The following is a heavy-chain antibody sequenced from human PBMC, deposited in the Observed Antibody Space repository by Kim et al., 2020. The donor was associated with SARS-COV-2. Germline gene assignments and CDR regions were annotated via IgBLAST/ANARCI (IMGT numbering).Heavy chain of an antibody. V-gene: IGHV3-15*01. D-gene: IGHD4-17*01. Sequence: GGSLRLSCAASGFTFSNAWMSWVRQAPGKGLEWVGRIKSKTDGGTTDYAAPVKGRFTISRDDSKNTLYLQMNSLKTEDTAVYYCTTGNDYGDPTYYYYYGMDVWGQGTTVTVSS. J-gene: IGHJ6*02. CDR3: TTGNDYGDPTYYYYYGMDV. CDR2: IKSKTDGGTT. CDR1: GFTFSNAW.